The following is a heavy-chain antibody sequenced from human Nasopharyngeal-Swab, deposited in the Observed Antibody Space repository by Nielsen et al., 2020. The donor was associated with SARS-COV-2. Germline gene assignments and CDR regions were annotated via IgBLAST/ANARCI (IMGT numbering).Heavy chain of an antibody. CDR3: ARVKDSGDSPDY. V-gene: IGHV1-46*01. CDR1: GYTFTNYY. Sequence: ASVKVSCKASGYTFTNYYIHWIRQAPGQGLEWMGIINPSGGSTNYAQKFQGRVTMTRDTSTSTVYMELSSLRSEDTALYCCARVKDSGDSPDYWGQGTLVTVSS. CDR2: INPSGGST. J-gene: IGHJ4*02. D-gene: IGHD4-17*01.